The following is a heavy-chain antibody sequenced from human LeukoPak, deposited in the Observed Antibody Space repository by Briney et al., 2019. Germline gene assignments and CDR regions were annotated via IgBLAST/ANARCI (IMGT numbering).Heavy chain of an antibody. Sequence: ASVKVSCKASGYTFTSYGISWVRQAPGQGLEWMGWISAYNGNTNYAQKLQGGVTMTTDTSTSTACMELRSLRSDDTAVYYCARPLAAGDDDAFDIWGQGTMVTVSS. D-gene: IGHD6-13*01. J-gene: IGHJ3*02. CDR1: GYTFTSYG. V-gene: IGHV1-18*01. CDR2: ISAYNGNT. CDR3: ARPLAAGDDDAFDI.